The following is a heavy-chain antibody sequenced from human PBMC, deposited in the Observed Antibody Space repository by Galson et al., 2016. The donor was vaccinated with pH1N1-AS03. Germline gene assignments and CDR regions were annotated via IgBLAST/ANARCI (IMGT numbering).Heavy chain of an antibody. CDR2: VSDSGSNT. Sequence: SLRLSCAASGFTFSAYAMSWVRQSPGKGLEWVSAVSDSGSNTYYSDSVKGRFTVSRDNSMNTLSLQMSSLRSDDTAVYYCAREYKARGSTKGFDNWGQGTLVTVSS. CDR3: AREYKARGSTKGFDN. D-gene: IGHD3-10*01. V-gene: IGHV3-23*01. J-gene: IGHJ4*02. CDR1: GFTFSAYA.